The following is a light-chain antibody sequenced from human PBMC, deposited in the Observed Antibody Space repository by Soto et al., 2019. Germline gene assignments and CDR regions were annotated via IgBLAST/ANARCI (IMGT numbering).Light chain of an antibody. CDR2: GNS. CDR1: SSNIGAGYD. CDR3: QSYDSSLSSHVV. Sequence: QSVLTQPPSVSGAPGQTITISCTGSSSNIGAGYDVHWYQQLPGRAPKLLIYGNSNRPSGVPDRFSGSKSGTSASLAITGLQAEDEADYYCQSYDSSLSSHVVFGGGTKLTVL. V-gene: IGLV1-40*01. J-gene: IGLJ2*01.